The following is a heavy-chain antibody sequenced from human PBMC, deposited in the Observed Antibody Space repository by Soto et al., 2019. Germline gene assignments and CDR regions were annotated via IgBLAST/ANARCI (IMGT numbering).Heavy chain of an antibody. J-gene: IGHJ4*02. Sequence: EVHLLESGGGLVQPGGSLRLSCAASGFTFSGYAMTWVRQAPGKGLEWVSGISGSGGSTYYADSVKGRFTISRDNSKNTLYLQMNSLRAEDTAVYYCAKDRVRSWGSGVGFDYWGQGTLVTVSS. CDR2: ISGSGGST. CDR1: GFTFSGYA. V-gene: IGHV3-23*01. D-gene: IGHD3-16*01. CDR3: AKDRVRSWGSGVGFDY.